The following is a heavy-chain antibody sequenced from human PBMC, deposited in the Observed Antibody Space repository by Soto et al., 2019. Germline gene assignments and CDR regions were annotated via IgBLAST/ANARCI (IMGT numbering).Heavy chain of an antibody. CDR1: GGSISSGGYS. J-gene: IGHJ4*02. Sequence: SETLSLTCAVSGGSISSGGYSWSWIRQPPGKGLEWIGYIYHSGSTYYNPSLKSRVTISVDRSKNQFSLKLSSVTAADTAVYYCARDTHYSSGWYIWGQGTLVTVSS. CDR3: ARDTHYSSGWYI. D-gene: IGHD6-19*01. CDR2: IYHSGST. V-gene: IGHV4-30-2*01.